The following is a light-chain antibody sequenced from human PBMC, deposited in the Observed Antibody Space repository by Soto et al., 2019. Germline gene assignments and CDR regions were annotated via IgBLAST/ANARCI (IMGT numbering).Light chain of an antibody. J-gene: IGKJ5*01. CDR1: QGISNF. CDR3: QNYDSAPIT. Sequence: DIQMTQCPSSLSPSVGNRVSTTCRASQGISNFLAWYQQKPGKVPKVLIYAASTLQPGVPSRFSGSGSGTDFTLTINSLQPDDIATYYCQNYDSAPITFGQGTRLEIK. CDR2: AAS. V-gene: IGKV1-27*01.